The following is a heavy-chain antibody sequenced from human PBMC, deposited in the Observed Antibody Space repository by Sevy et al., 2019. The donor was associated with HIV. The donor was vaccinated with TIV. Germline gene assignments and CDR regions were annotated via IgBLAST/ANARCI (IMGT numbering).Heavy chain of an antibody. CDR3: ARGRCNGWYYFDY. Sequence: ASVKVSCKASGGTFSSYGISWVRQAPGQGLEWMGGIIPILGTVNYTQKFQGRVTITADESTKTAYMELSSLRSEDTAVYYCARGRCNGWYYFDYWGQEILVTVSS. CDR2: IIPILGTV. CDR1: GGTFSSYG. J-gene: IGHJ4*02. D-gene: IGHD2-8*01. V-gene: IGHV1-69*13.